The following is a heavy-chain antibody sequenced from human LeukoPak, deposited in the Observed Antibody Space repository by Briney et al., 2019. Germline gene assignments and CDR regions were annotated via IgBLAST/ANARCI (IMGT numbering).Heavy chain of an antibody. CDR2: NYHSGST. CDR3: ANRWRASSYYFDY. CDR1: GYSVSNGYY. Sequence: ASETLSLTCTVYGYSVSNGYYWGWIRQPPGKGLEWIGSNYHSGSTYHNPSLKSRITISVDASKNQFSLKLRSVTAADTAVYYCANRWRASSYYFDYWGQGTLVTVSS. J-gene: IGHJ4*02. D-gene: IGHD3-16*01. V-gene: IGHV4-38-2*02.